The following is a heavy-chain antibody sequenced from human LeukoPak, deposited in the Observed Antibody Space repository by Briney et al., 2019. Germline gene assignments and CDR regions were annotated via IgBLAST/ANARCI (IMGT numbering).Heavy chain of an antibody. CDR2: ISAYNGNT. V-gene: IGHV1-18*04. Sequence: ASVKVSRKTSGYTFTSYGIGWVRQAPGQGLEWMGWISAYNGNTNYAQKFQGRVTMTTDTSTTTGYMELRSLASDDTAMYDCARNDYGDYDYWGQGTLVTVSS. J-gene: IGHJ4*02. CDR3: ARNDYGDYDY. CDR1: GYTFTSYG. D-gene: IGHD4-17*01.